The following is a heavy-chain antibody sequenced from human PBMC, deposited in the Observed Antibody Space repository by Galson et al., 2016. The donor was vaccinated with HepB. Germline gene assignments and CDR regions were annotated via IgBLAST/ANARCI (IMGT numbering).Heavy chain of an antibody. V-gene: IGHV3-23*01. CDR1: GYRFSNYA. D-gene: IGHD3-10*01. CDR3: AKDLGLGELLQNVFDP. CDR2: ISGSGGTT. J-gene: IGHJ5*02. Sequence: SLRLSCAASGYRFSNYAMRWVRQAPGQGLEWVSVIISGSGGTTYYADSLKGRFTISRDTSNNTVYLQMNSLRVEDTAVYYCAKDLGLGELLQNVFDPWGQGTLVTVSS.